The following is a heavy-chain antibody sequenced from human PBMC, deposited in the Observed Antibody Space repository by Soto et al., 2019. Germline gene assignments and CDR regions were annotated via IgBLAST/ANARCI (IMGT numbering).Heavy chain of an antibody. J-gene: IGHJ4*02. CDR2: INPDTGGA. D-gene: IGHD6-13*01. CDR1: GYPFTGYY. Sequence: ASVKVSCKASGYPFTGYYIHWVRQAPGQGLEWIGWINPDTGGADSTQKFQGWVTMTRDTSMTTAYMELSSLKSDDTAVYYCARAAGRDGSSWYRGAYDYWGQGTRVTVSS. V-gene: IGHV1-2*04. CDR3: ARAAGRDGSSWYRGAYDY.